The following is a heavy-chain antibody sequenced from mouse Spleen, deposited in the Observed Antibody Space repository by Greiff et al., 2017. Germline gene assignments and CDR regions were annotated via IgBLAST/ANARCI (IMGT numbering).Heavy chain of an antibody. CDR3: ASDAYYGNYVGFAY. J-gene: IGHJ3*01. V-gene: IGHV2-6*01. CDR1: GFSLTSYG. D-gene: IGHD2-10*01. Sequence: QVQLQQSGPGLVAPSQSLSITCTVSGFSLTSYGVDWVRQSPGKGLEWLGVIWGGGSTNYNSALKSRLSISKDNSKSQVFLKMNSLQTDDTAMYYCASDAYYGNYVGFAYWGQGTLVTVSA. CDR2: IWGGGST.